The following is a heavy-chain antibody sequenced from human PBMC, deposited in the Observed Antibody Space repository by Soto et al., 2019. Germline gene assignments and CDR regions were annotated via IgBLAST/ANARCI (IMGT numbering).Heavy chain of an antibody. CDR3: ARDKITGLFDY. CDR1: GGSFSGYY. D-gene: IGHD2-8*02. CDR2: INHSGST. V-gene: IGHV4-34*01. J-gene: IGHJ4*02. Sequence: SETLSLTCAVYGGSFSGYYWTWIRQPPGTGLEWIGEINHSGSTNYNPSLKSRVTISVDTSRNQFSLKLSSVTAADTAVYYCARDKITGLFDYWGQGTLVTVSS.